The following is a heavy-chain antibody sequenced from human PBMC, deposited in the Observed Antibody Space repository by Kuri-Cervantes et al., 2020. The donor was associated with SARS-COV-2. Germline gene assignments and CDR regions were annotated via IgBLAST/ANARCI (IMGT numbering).Heavy chain of an antibody. J-gene: IGHJ4*02. V-gene: IGHV4-59*05. CDR3: AKSEMFYDMSGYYFDN. Sequence: SETLSLTCTVSGGSISSYYWSWIRQPPGKGLEWIGSIYYSGSTYYNPSLKSRVTISVDTSKNQFSLKLSSVTAADTAVYYCAKSEMFYDMSGYYFDNWGKGTLVTVSS. CDR2: IYYSGST. CDR1: GGSISSYY. D-gene: IGHD3-22*01.